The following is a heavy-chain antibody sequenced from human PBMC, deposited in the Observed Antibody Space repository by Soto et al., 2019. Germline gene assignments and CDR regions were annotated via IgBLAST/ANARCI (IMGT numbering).Heavy chain of an antibody. V-gene: IGHV3-23*01. Sequence: PGGSLRLSCAASGFTFSNYAMSWVRQAPGKGLDWVSTISSSGSNTYYADSVKGRFSISRDNSKNTVYLETKNLRAEDTAVYYCAKERLARGIDYWGQGTLVTVSS. J-gene: IGHJ4*02. CDR2: ISSSGSNT. CDR3: AKERLARGIDY. CDR1: GFTFSNYA. D-gene: IGHD3-10*01.